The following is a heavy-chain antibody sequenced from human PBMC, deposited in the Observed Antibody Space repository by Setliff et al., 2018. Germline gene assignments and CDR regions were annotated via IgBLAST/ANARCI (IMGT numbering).Heavy chain of an antibody. J-gene: IGHJ4*02. CDR3: ARQGCSSTSCHSIDY. CDR1: GRSFTSFW. D-gene: IGHD2-2*01. CDR2: IFPTDSGT. V-gene: IGHV5-51*01. Sequence: PGESLKISCKGSGRSFTSFWIGWVRQMPGKGLEWMGIIFPTDSGTRYSPSFRGQVTISADKSFSTAFLQWSSLKASDTAIYYCARQGCSSTSCHSIDYWGQGTLVTVSS.